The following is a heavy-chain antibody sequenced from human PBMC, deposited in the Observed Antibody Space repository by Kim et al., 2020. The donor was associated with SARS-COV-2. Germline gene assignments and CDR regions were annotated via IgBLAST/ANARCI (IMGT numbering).Heavy chain of an antibody. J-gene: IGHJ3*02. D-gene: IGHD1-1*01. CDR1: GFTFSSYG. Sequence: GGSLRLSCAASGFTFSSYGMHWVRQAPGKGLEWVAVIWYDGSNKYYADSVKGRFTISRDNSKNTLYLQMNSLRAEDTAVYYCARDWDRGSDFWKDAFDIWGQGTMVTVSS. CDR2: IWYDGSNK. CDR3: ARDWDRGSDFWKDAFDI. V-gene: IGHV3-33*01.